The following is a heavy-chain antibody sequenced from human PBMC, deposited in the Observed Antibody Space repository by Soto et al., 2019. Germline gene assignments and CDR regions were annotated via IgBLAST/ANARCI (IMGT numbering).Heavy chain of an antibody. V-gene: IGHV1-18*01. J-gene: IGHJ5*02. CDR3: ARAYGFAELKENWFDP. Sequence: QVQLVQSGAEVKKPGASVKVSCKASGYTFTSYGISWVRQAPGQGLEWMGWISAYNGNTNYAQKLQGRVTMTTDTSTSPAYMEPRSLRSDDTAVSYCARAYGFAELKENWFDPWGQGTLVTVSS. CDR1: GYTFTSYG. CDR2: ISAYNGNT. D-gene: IGHD3-10*01.